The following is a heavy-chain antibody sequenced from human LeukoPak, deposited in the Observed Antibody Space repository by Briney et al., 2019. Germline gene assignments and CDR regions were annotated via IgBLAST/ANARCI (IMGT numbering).Heavy chain of an antibody. CDR1: GFTFTKFW. CDR2: IQEDGKKE. Sequence: GGSLRLSCEASGFTFTKFWMSWVRQAPGKGLEWVANIQEDGKKENYVDSVRGRFTISRDNAKNSLYLQMNSLRAEDTAVYYCAELGITMIGGVWGKGTTVTISS. J-gene: IGHJ6*04. D-gene: IGHD3-10*02. V-gene: IGHV3-7*01. CDR3: AELGITMIGGV.